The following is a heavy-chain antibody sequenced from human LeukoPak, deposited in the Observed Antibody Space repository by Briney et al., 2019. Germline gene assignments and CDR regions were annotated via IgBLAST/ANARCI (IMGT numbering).Heavy chain of an antibody. CDR1: GVTVSTNY. CDR3: ARDYYASGSYSAMWS. D-gene: IGHD3-10*01. CDR2: IYSGGVT. Sequence: GGSLRLSCAASGVTVSTNYMSWVRQAPGKGLEWVSVIYSGGVTYYADSVKGRFTISRDTSKKTLFLQMNSLRADDTAVYYCARDYYASGSYSAMWSWGQGTLVTVSS. V-gene: IGHV3-66*01. J-gene: IGHJ5*02.